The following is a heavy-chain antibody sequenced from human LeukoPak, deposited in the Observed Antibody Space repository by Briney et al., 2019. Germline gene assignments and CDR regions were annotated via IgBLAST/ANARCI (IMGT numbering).Heavy chain of an antibody. CDR3: ACTAFWLDPPYNWFDP. CDR1: GGTFSSYA. J-gene: IGHJ5*02. V-gene: IGHV1-69*05. D-gene: IGHD3-9*01. Sequence: GASVKVSCKASGGTFSSYAISWVRQAPGQGLEWMGGIIPIFGTANYAQKFQGRVTMTTDESTSTAYMELSSLRSEDTAVYYCACTAFWLDPPYNWFDPWGQGTLVTVSS. CDR2: IIPIFGTA.